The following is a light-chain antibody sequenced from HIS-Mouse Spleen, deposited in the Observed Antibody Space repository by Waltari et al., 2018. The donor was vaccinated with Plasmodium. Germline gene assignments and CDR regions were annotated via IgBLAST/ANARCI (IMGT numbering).Light chain of an antibody. CDR2: GAS. J-gene: IGKJ3*01. CDR1: QSVSSN. Sequence: EIVMTPSPATLSVSPGDSATLSCRASQSVSSNLAWYQQKPGQAPRLLIYGASTRATGIPARFSGSGSGTEFTLTISSLQSEDFAVYYCQQYNNWSFTFGPGTKVDIK. CDR3: QQYNNWSFT. V-gene: IGKV3-15*01.